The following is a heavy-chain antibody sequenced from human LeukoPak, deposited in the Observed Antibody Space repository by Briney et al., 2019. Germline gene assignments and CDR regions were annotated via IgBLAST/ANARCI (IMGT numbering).Heavy chain of an antibody. J-gene: IGHJ4*02. CDR3: ARGVADRHGYNYNYFDY. CDR1: GYTFTSYY. CDR2: INPSGGST. D-gene: IGHD5-24*01. Sequence: ASVKVSCKASGYTFTSYYMYWVRQAPGQGLEWMGIINPSGGSTNSTQKFQGRVTMTRDTSTSTVYMELSSLRSEDTAVYHCARGVADRHGYNYNYFDYWGQGTLVTVSS. V-gene: IGHV1-46*01.